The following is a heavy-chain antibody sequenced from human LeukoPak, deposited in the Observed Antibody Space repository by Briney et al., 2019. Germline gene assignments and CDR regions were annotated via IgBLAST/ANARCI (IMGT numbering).Heavy chain of an antibody. CDR1: GFTFSSYV. CDR2: ISGSGGST. D-gene: IGHD6-19*01. V-gene: IGHV3-23*01. Sequence: GSLRLSCAASGFTFSSYVMSWVRQAPGKGLEWVSGISGSGGSTYYADSVKGRFTISRDNSKNTLYLQMNSLRAEDTAVYYCARSSGWYHFDYWGQGTLVTVSS. J-gene: IGHJ4*02. CDR3: ARSSGWYHFDY.